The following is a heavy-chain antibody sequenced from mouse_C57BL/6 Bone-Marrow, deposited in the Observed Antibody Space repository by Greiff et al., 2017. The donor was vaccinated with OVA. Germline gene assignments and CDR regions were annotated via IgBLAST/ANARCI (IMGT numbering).Heavy chain of an antibody. Sequence: VQLKESGPELVKPGASVKISCKASGYAFSSSWMNWVKQRPGKGLEWIGRIYPGDGDTNYNGKFKGKATLTADKSSSTAYMQLSSLTSEDSAVYFCARWPYDGYYPFAYWGQGTLVTVSA. J-gene: IGHJ3*01. D-gene: IGHD2-3*01. CDR2: IYPGDGDT. CDR3: ARWPYDGYYPFAY. V-gene: IGHV1-82*01. CDR1: GYAFSSSW.